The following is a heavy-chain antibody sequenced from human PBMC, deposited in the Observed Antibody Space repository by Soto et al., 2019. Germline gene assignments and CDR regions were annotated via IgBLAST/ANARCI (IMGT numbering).Heavy chain of an antibody. V-gene: IGHV3-30*18. J-gene: IGHJ4*02. CDR3: ANSYSGYEGNY. Sequence: GGSLRLSCAASGFTFSSYGMHWVRQAPGKGLEWVAVISYDGSNKYYADSVKGRFTISRDNSKNTLYLQMNSLRAEDTAVYYCANSYSGYEGNYWGQGTLVTVSS. CDR2: ISYDGSNK. CDR1: GFTFSSYG. D-gene: IGHD5-12*01.